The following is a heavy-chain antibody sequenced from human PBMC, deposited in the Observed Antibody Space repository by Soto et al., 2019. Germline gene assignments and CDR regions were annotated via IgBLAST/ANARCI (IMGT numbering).Heavy chain of an antibody. Sequence: SETLSLTCAVYGGSFSGYYWSWIRQPPGKGLEWIGEINHSGSTNYNPSLKSRVTISVDTSKNQFSLKLSSVTAADTAVYYCARGDLINSGFCPYYYYYGMDVWGQGTTVTVSS. J-gene: IGHJ6*02. CDR1: GGSFSGYY. D-gene: IGHD5-12*01. CDR3: ARGDLINSGFCPYYYYYGMDV. CDR2: INHSGST. V-gene: IGHV4-34*01.